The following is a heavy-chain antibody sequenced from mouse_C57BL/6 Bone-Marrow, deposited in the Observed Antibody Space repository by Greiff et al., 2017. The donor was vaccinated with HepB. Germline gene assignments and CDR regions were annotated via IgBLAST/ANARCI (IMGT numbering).Heavy chain of an antibody. CDR1: GYTFTDYY. Sequence: EVQLQQSGPELVKPGASVKISCKASGYTFTDYYMNWVKQSHGKSLEWIGDINPNNGGTSYNQKFKGKATLTVDKSSSTAYMELRSLTSEDSAVYYCALWLDYFDYWGQGTTLTVSS. CDR3: ALWLDYFDY. D-gene: IGHD2-2*01. J-gene: IGHJ2*01. V-gene: IGHV1-26*01. CDR2: INPNNGGT.